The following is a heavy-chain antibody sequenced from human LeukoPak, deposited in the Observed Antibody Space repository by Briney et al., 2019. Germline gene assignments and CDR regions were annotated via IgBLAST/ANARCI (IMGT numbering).Heavy chain of an antibody. J-gene: IGHJ4*02. CDR2: IWYDGSNK. CDR1: GFTFGDYT. V-gene: IGHV3-33*01. Sequence: QSGGSLRLSCTASGFTFGDYTISWVRQAPGKGLEWVAVIWYDGSNKYYADSVKGRFTISRDNSKNTLYLQMNSLRAEDTAVYYCARDRSSSGEDLDYWGQGTLVTVSS. CDR3: ARDRSSSGEDLDY. D-gene: IGHD6-19*01.